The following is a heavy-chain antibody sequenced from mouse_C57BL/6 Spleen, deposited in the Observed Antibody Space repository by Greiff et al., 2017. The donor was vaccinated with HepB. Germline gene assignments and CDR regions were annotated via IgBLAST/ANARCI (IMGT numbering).Heavy chain of an antibody. J-gene: IGHJ4*01. CDR2: ISDGGSYT. V-gene: IGHV5-4*01. Sequence: EVNLVESGGGLVKPGGSLKLSCAASGFTFSSYAMSWVRQTPEKRLEWVATISDGGSYTYYPDNVKGRFTISRDNAKNNLYLQMSHLKSEDTAMYYCARENYSNYDAMYYWGQGTSVTVSS. CDR3: ARENYSNYDAMYY. CDR1: GFTFSSYA. D-gene: IGHD2-5*01.